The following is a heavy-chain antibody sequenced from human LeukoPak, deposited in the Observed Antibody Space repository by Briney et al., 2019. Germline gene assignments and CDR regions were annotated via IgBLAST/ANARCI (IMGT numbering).Heavy chain of an antibody. Sequence: SSETLSLTCAVYGGSFSGYYWIWIRQPPGKGLEWIGEINHSGSTNYNPSLKSRVTISVDTSKNQFSLKLSSVTAADTAVYYCAIDSYGSGSYSYWGQGTLVTVSS. CDR2: INHSGST. D-gene: IGHD3-10*01. V-gene: IGHV4-34*01. CDR1: GGSFSGYY. CDR3: AIDSYGSGSYSY. J-gene: IGHJ4*02.